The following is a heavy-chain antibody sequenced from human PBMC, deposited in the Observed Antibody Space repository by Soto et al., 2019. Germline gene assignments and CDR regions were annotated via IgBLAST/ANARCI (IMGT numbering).Heavy chain of an antibody. CDR2: IWYDGSNK. D-gene: IGHD1-7*01. J-gene: IGHJ6*03. Sequence: GGSLRLSCAASGFTFSSYGMHWVRQAPGKGLEWVAVIWYDGSNKYYADSVKGRFTISRDNSKNTLYLQMNSLRAEDTAVYYCARVKGTTDHYYYYYMDVWGKGTTVTVSS. CDR3: ARVKGTTDHYYYYYMDV. CDR1: GFTFSSYG. V-gene: IGHV3-33*01.